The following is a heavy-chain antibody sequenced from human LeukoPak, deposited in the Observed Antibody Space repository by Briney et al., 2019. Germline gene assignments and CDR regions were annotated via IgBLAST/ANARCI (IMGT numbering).Heavy chain of an antibody. CDR1: GGTFSSYA. D-gene: IGHD3-16*02. CDR3: ARDRPTPQDDYVWGSYPEGNNWFDP. CDR2: VIPIFGTA. V-gene: IGHV1-69*13. Sequence: SVRVSCKASGGTFSSYAVSWVRQAPGQGLEWMGGVIPIFGTANYAQKFQGRVTITADESTSTAYMELSSLRSEDTAVYYCARDRPTPQDDYVWGSYPEGNNWFDPWGQGTLVTVSS. J-gene: IGHJ5*02.